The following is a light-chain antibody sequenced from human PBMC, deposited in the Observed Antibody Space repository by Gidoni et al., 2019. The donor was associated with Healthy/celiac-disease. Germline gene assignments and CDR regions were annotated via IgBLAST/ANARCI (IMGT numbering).Light chain of an antibody. Sequence: SASVGDRVTITCQASQDISNYLNWYQQKPGKAPKLLIYDASNLETGVPSRFSGSGSGTDFTFTISSLQPEDIATYYCQQYDNLPVTFGQGKRLEIK. CDR1: QDISNY. CDR3: QQYDNLPVT. J-gene: IGKJ5*01. CDR2: DAS. V-gene: IGKV1-33*01.